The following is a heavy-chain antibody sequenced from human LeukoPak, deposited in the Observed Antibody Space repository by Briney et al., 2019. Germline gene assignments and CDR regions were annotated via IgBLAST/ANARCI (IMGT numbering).Heavy chain of an antibody. Sequence: GGSLRLSCAASGFTFISYSMNWVRQAPGKGLEWVSSISSSSSYKFYADSVKGRFTISRDNAKNSLYLQMDSLRAEDTAVYYCARGFGSSWFYFDYWGQGTLVTVSS. J-gene: IGHJ4*02. CDR3: ARGFGSSWFYFDY. CDR2: ISSSSSYK. V-gene: IGHV3-21*01. CDR1: GFTFISYS. D-gene: IGHD6-13*01.